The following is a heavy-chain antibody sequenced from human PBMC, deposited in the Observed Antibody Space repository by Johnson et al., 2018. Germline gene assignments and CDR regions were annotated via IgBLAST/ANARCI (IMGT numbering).Heavy chain of an antibody. CDR1: GFTFSSYW. V-gene: IGHV3-21*01. D-gene: IGHD2-21*02. Sequence: VQLVESGGGLVQPGGSLRLSCAASGFTFSSYWMNWVRQAPGKGLEWVSSISSSSSYIYYADSVKGRFTISRDNAKNSLYLQMNSLRAEDTAVYYCARAGVVVTAFFNYYMDVWGKGTTVTVSS. CDR2: ISSSSSYI. J-gene: IGHJ6*03. CDR3: ARAGVVVTAFFNYYMDV.